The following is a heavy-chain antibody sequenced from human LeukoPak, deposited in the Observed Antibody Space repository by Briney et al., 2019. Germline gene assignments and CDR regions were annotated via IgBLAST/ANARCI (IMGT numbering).Heavy chain of an antibody. CDR1: GLTVNSNY. J-gene: IGHJ4*02. Sequence: GGSLRLSCAASGLTVNSNYMSWVRQAPGVGLEWVSVIYSVSSTYYADSVRGRFTISRDNSKNTLHLQMNSLRAEDTAIYYCARGEDYGDYFDYWGQGTLVTVSS. CDR3: ARGEDYGDYFDY. D-gene: IGHD4-17*01. V-gene: IGHV3-53*01. CDR2: IYSVSST.